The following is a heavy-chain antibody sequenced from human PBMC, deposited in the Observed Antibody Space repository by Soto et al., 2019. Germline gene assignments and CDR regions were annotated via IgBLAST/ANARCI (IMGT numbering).Heavy chain of an antibody. CDR3: AKRDYSGGAYHFDY. J-gene: IGHJ4*02. CDR1: GFPFRSYG. V-gene: IGHV3-30*18. CDR2: IPNAGSSK. Sequence: QVQLVESGGGVAHPGRSLRLSCAASGFPFRSYGMHGFRQAPGKGLEGVEIIPNAGSSKYYADSVKGRFTISKDNSKSTLELKMNSLRTEDTAVYYCAKRDYSGGAYHFDYWGQGTLVSVSS. D-gene: IGHD4-4*01.